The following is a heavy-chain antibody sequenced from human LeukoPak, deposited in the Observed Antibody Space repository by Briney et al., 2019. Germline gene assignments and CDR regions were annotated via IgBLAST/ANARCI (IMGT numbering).Heavy chain of an antibody. Sequence: GGSLGLSCAASKFTFSHYGMHWVRQAPGKGLQWVAVIWSDGTNQYYADSVKGRFTISRDNSNNMVHLQMNSLRVDDTGVYYCARDAQRGFDYSNSLEYWGQGALVTVSS. V-gene: IGHV3-33*01. CDR2: IWSDGTNQ. CDR1: KFTFSHYG. J-gene: IGHJ4*02. CDR3: ARDAQRGFDYSNSLEY. D-gene: IGHD4-11*01.